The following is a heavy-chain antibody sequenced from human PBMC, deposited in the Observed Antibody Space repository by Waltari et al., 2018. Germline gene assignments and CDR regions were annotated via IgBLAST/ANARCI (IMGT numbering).Heavy chain of an antibody. J-gene: IGHJ4*02. CDR2: IYQSGST. CDR1: GYSIRSGYY. Sequence: QVQLHESGPGLVKSSAPLSLTCAVSGYSIRSGYYWGWIRQPPGKGLEWIGTIYQSGSTYYNPSLKSRITISLDTSKNQFSLKLNSVTAADTAVYYCARHQVGGRDFEYWGQGTLVTVSS. V-gene: IGHV4-38-2*01. D-gene: IGHD1-26*01. CDR3: ARHQVGGRDFEY.